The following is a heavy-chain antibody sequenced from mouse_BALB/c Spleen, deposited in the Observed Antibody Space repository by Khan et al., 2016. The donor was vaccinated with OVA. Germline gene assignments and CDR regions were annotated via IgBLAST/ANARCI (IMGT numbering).Heavy chain of an antibody. J-gene: IGHJ4*01. V-gene: IGHV1-87*01. Sequence: QVQLQQSGAELARPGASVKLSCKASGYTFTSYWMQWVKQRPGQGLEWIGAIYPGDGDTRYTQKFKGKATLTADKSSSTAYMQISSWASKDYAVYYCARSGPTACPLYDAMDSWGRGTSVTVSS. CDR1: GYTFTSYW. CDR2: IYPGDGDT. CDR3: ARSGPTACPLYDAMDS. D-gene: IGHD1-2*01.